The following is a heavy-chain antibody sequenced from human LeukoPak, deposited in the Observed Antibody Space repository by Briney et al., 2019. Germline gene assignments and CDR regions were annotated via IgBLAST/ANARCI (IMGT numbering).Heavy chain of an antibody. J-gene: IGHJ6*03. D-gene: IGHD3/OR15-3a*01. CDR3: ARGSSDSWTGYPYYYYYYMDV. Sequence: PGGSLRLSCAASGFTFSSYSMNWVRQAPGKGLEWVSSISSSSSYIYYADSVKGRFTISWDNAKNSLFLQMNSLRAEDTAVYYCARGSSDSWTGYPYYYYYYMDVWGKGTTVTVSS. CDR2: ISSSSSYI. V-gene: IGHV3-21*01. CDR1: GFTFSSYS.